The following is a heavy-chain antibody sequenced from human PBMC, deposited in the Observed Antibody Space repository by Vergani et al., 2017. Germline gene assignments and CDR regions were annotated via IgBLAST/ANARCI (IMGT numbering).Heavy chain of an antibody. CDR1: GFTFSGSA. V-gene: IGHV3-73*02. J-gene: IGHJ4*02. Sequence: EVQLVESGGDLVQPGGSLKLSCAASGFTFSGSAMHWVRPASGKGLEWVGRIRSKANSYATAYAASVKGRFTISRDDSKNTAYLQMNSLKTEDTAVYYCTRSQEGYCSGGSCYSGDYWGQGTLVTVSS. D-gene: IGHD2-15*01. CDR2: IRSKANSYAT. CDR3: TRSQEGYCSGGSCYSGDY.